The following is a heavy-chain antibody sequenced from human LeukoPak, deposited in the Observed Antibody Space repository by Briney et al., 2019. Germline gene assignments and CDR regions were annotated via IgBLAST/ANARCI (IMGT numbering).Heavy chain of an antibody. Sequence: GGTLRLSCAASGFTFGNSWMNWVRQAPGKRLVWVSRINTDGSDTTYADSVKGRFTISRDNAKNTLYLQMNSLRAEDSAVYYCANSYSPPHYWGQGTLISVSS. J-gene: IGHJ4*02. CDR3: ANSYSPPHY. CDR2: INTDGSDT. D-gene: IGHD3-10*01. V-gene: IGHV3-74*01. CDR1: GFTFGNSW.